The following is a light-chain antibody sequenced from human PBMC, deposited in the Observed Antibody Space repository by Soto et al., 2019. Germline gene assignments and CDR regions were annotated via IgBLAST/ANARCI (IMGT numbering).Light chain of an antibody. V-gene: IGKV3-15*01. CDR1: QSVSDY. J-gene: IGKJ1*01. CDR3: QQYSNWPRT. CDR2: TAS. Sequence: EIVMTQSPATLSVSPGGRATLSCRASQSVSDYLAWYQQTPGQPPRLLIYTASTRATGIPARFSGSGSGTEFTLTISSLQSEDFAVYYCQQYSNWPRTFGQGTKVDIK.